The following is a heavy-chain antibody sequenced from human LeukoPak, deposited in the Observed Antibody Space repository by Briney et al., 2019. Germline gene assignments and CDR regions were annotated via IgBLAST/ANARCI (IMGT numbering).Heavy chain of an antibody. D-gene: IGHD3-9*01. CDR3: ARDPTTELRYFHWATTSG. Sequence: GGSLRLSCAASGFTFSSYSMNWVRQAPGKGLEWVSSISSSSSYIYYADSVKGRFTISRDNAKNSLYLQMNSLRAEDTAVYYCARDPTTELRYFHWATTSGGGQGTLVTVSS. V-gene: IGHV3-21*01. CDR2: ISSSSSYI. CDR1: GFTFSSYS. J-gene: IGHJ4*02.